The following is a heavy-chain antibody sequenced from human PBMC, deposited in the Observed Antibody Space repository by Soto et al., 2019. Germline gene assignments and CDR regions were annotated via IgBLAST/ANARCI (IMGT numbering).Heavy chain of an antibody. CDR2: INPSGGGT. CDR3: ARDRVAGTYYFDY. V-gene: IGHV1-46*01. J-gene: IGHJ4*02. Sequence: QVQLVQSGAEVRKPGASVKVSCKASGHTFTSHYMHWVRQAPGQGLEWMGVINPSGGGTTYAQKFQGRVTMTRDTSTSTVYMELTSLRSEDTAVYYCARDRVAGTYYFDYWGQGTLVTVSS. D-gene: IGHD2-15*01. CDR1: GHTFTSHY.